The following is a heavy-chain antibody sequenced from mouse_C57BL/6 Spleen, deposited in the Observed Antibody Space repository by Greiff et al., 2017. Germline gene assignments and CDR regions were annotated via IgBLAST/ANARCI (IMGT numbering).Heavy chain of an antibody. Sequence: QVQLKESGAELVKPGASVKISCKASGYAFSSYWMNWVKQRPGKGLEWIGQIYPGDGDTNYNGKFKGKATLTADKSSSTAYMQLSSLTSEDSAVYFCARGIYYVNYGYFDDWGQGTTLTVSS. CDR3: ARGIYYVNYGYFDD. D-gene: IGHD2-1*01. CDR1: GYAFSSYW. CDR2: IYPGDGDT. J-gene: IGHJ2*01. V-gene: IGHV1-80*01.